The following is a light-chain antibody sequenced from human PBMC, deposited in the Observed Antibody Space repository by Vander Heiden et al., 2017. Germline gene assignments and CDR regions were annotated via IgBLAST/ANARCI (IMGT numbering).Light chain of an antibody. V-gene: IGLV3-1*01. J-gene: IGLJ2*01. CDR2: QDS. Sequence: YELTQPPSVSVSPGQTASITCSGDKLGDKYACWYQQKPGQSPVLVIYQDSKRPSGIPERFSGSNSGNTATLTISGTQAMDEADYYCQAWDSSIVVFGGGTKLTVL. CDR1: KLGDKY. CDR3: QAWDSSIVV.